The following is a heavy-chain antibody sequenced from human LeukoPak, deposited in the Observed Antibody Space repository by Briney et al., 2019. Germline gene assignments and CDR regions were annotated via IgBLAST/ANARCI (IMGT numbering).Heavy chain of an antibody. V-gene: IGHV1-69*04. J-gene: IGHJ5*02. CDR1: GGTFSSYA. CDR2: IIPILGIA. D-gene: IGHD3-22*01. CDR3: ARDGENSYDSSGYLP. Sequence: SVKVSCKASGGTFSSYAISWVRQAPGQGLEWMGRIIPILGIANYAQKFQGRVTIIADKSTSTAYMELSSLRSEDTAVYYCARDGENSYDSSGYLPWGQGTLVTVSS.